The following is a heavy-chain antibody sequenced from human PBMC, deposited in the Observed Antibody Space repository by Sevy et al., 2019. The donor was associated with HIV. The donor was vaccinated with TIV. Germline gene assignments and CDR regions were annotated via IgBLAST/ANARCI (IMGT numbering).Heavy chain of an antibody. V-gene: IGHV4-34*01. CDR2: INHSGST. D-gene: IGHD2-2*02. J-gene: IGHJ6*02. Sequence: SETLSLTCAVYGGSFSGYYWSWIRQPPGKGLEWIGEINHSGSTNYNPSLKSRVTISVDTSKNQFSLKLSSVTAADTAVYYCAREGYCSSTSCYTGSLYYYGMDVWGQGTTVTVSS. CDR1: GGSFSGYY. CDR3: AREGYCSSTSCYTGSLYYYGMDV.